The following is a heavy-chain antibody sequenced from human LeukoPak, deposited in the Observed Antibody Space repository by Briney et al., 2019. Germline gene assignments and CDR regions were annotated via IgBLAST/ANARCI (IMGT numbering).Heavy chain of an antibody. V-gene: IGHV1-18*01. Sequence: ASVTVSYKASGYTFTSYGNSWVRQAPGQGLEWMGWISAYNGNTNYAQKLQGRVTMTTDTSTSTAYMELRSLRSDDTAVYYCGSWHAATISPPGYYYGMDVWGQGTTVTVSS. J-gene: IGHJ6*02. D-gene: IGHD5-12*01. CDR2: ISAYNGNT. CDR3: GSWHAATISPPGYYYGMDV. CDR1: GYTFTSYG.